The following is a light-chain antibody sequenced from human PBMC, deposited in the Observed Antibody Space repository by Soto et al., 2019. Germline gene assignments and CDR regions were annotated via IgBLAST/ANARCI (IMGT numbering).Light chain of an antibody. J-gene: IGKJ1*01. CDR3: QQYNSYPWT. CDR1: QGIGTA. CDR2: DAS. V-gene: IGKV1-13*02. Sequence: AIQLTQSPSSLSASVGDRVTITCRASQGIGTALAWYQQKPGKAPKLLIYDASSLESGVPSRFSGSGSGTEFTLTISSLQPDDFATYYCQQYNSYPWTFGQGTKVDIK.